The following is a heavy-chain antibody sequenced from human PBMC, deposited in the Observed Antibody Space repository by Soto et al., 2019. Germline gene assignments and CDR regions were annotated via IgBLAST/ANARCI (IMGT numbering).Heavy chain of an antibody. CDR3: THSRKSYYDILTRYNY. CDR1: GFSLSTSGMG. D-gene: IGHD3-9*01. CDR2: IYWDDDK. Sequence: QITLKESGPTLVKPTQTLTLTCTFSGFSLSTSGMGVAWIRQPPGKALEWLALIYWDDDKRYSPSLKSTLTITKDTSKTQVVLTMTNMDPVDTATYYCTHSRKSYYDILTRYNYWGQGTLVTVSS. J-gene: IGHJ4*02. V-gene: IGHV2-5*02.